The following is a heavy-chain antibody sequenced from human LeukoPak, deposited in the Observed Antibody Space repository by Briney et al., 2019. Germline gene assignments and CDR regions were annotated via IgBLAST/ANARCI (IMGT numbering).Heavy chain of an antibody. CDR3: APPMKTEKYPFDY. CDR2: VRSDGSTK. D-gene: IGHD2-2*01. CDR1: GFTFSNYG. J-gene: IGHJ4*02. Sequence: PGGSLRLSCVASGFTFSNYGMHWVRQTPGKGLEWVAFVRSDGSTKYYADSVKGRFTISRDNTKSTLYLQMNSLRAEDTAMYYCAPPMKTEKYPFDYWGQGTLVTVSS. V-gene: IGHV3-30*02.